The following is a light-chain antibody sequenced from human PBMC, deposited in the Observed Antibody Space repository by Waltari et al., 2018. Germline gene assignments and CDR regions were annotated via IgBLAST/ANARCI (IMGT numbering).Light chain of an antibody. CDR2: SNN. CDR1: SSNIESNY. Sequence: QSVLTQPPSASETPGQMVTISCSGSSSNIESNYVYWYQQIPGTAPKLLIYSNNERPSGVPDRFSGSKSGTSASLAIRGLLSEDEADYYCAAWDDSLSGPVFGGGTKLTVL. J-gene: IGLJ2*01. V-gene: IGLV1-47*02. CDR3: AAWDDSLSGPV.